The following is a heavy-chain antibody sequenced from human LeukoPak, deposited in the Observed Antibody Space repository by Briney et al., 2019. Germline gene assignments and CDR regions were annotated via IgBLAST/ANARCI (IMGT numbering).Heavy chain of an antibody. CDR3: ARVTTIFGVPPYYYYYMDV. V-gene: IGHV4-4*07. Sequence: SETLSLTCTVSGGSISTYYWSWIRQPAGKGLEWIGRIYTSGSTNYNPSLKSRVTMSVDTSKNQFSLKLSSVTAADTAVYYCARVTTIFGVPPYYYYYMDVWGKGTTVTVSS. D-gene: IGHD3-3*01. CDR1: GGSISTYY. CDR2: IYTSGST. J-gene: IGHJ6*03.